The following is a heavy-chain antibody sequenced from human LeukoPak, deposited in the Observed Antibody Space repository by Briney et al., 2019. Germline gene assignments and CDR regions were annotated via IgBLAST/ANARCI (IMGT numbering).Heavy chain of an antibody. V-gene: IGHV3-23*01. CDR2: ISGSGGST. CDR1: GFTFSSYA. J-gene: IGHJ4*02. Sequence: GGSLRLSCAASGFTFSSYAMSWVRQAPGKGLERVSAISGSGGSTYYADSVKGRFTISRDNSKNTLYLQMNSLRAEDTAVYYCAKDAGIDWLLSTYYFDYWGQGTLVTVSS. D-gene: IGHD3-9*01. CDR3: AKDAGIDWLLSTYYFDY.